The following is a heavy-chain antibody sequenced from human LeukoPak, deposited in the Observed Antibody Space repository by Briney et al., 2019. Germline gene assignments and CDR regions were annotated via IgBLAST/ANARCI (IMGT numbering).Heavy chain of an antibody. D-gene: IGHD6-25*01. CDR2: IFYSGSS. CDR3: AGRAARFFDY. CDR1: GDSLNSYY. J-gene: IGHJ4*02. Sequence: SETLSLTCTVSGDSLNSYYWGWIRQPPGEGLQWIGYIFYSGSSNYNASLRSRVAISVDTSKNQFSLKLTSVTAADTAVYYCAGRAARFFDYWGQGILVTVSS. V-gene: IGHV4-59*01.